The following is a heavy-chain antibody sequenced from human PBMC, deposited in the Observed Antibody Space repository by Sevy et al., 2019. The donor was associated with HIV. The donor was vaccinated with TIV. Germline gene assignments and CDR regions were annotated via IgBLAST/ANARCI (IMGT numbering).Heavy chain of an antibody. CDR3: TTDGGYYISPVDY. J-gene: IGHJ4*02. V-gene: IGHV3-15*01. CDR1: GFTFSNAW. D-gene: IGHD3-22*01. CDR2: IKSKTDGGTT. Sequence: GGSLRLSCAASGFTFSNAWMSWVRQAPGKGLEWVGRIKSKTDGGTTDYAAPVKGRFTISRDDSKNTLYLQMNGLKTEDTAVYYCTTDGGYYISPVDYWGQGTLVTVSS.